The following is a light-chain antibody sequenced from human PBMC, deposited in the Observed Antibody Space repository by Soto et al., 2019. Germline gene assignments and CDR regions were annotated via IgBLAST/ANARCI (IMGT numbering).Light chain of an antibody. CDR2: TAS. CDR1: QSISNC. V-gene: IGKV1-5*03. Sequence: DTQMTQSPSTLSASVGDRVTITCRASQSISNCLAWYQQRPGRAPNLLIHTASTLKSGVPSRFSGSGSGTEFTLTISSLQPDDFPTYYCHQYKSYSPTFGQGTKVEIK. J-gene: IGKJ1*01. CDR3: HQYKSYSPT.